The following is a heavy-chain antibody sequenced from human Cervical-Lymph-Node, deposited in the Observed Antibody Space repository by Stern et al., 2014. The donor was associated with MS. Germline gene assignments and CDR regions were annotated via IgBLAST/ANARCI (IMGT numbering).Heavy chain of an antibody. CDR2: ISAYNGNT. CDR3: ARCDSSTRVYYYYGMDV. Sequence: VQLEESGAEVKKPGASVKVSCKASGYTFTSYGISWVRQAPGQGLEWMGWISAYNGNTNYAQKLQGRVTMTTDTSTSTAYMELRSLRSDDTAVYYCARCDSSTRVYYYYGMDVWGQGTTVTVSS. CDR1: GYTFTSYG. D-gene: IGHD6-13*01. J-gene: IGHJ6*02. V-gene: IGHV1-18*01.